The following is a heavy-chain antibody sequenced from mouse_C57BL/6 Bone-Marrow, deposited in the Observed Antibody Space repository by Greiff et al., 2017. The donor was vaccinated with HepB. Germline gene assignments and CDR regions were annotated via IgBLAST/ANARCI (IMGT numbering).Heavy chain of an antibody. CDR2: ISSGSSTI. CDR1: GFTFSDYG. V-gene: IGHV5-17*01. Sequence: DVKLVESGGGLVKPGGSLKLSCAASGFTFSDYGMHWVRQAPEKGLEWVAYISSGSSTIYYADTVKGRFTISRDNAKNTLFLQMTSLRSEDTAMYYCASLLWLRRGGFDYWGQGTTLTVSS. D-gene: IGHD2-2*01. J-gene: IGHJ2*01. CDR3: ASLLWLRRGGFDY.